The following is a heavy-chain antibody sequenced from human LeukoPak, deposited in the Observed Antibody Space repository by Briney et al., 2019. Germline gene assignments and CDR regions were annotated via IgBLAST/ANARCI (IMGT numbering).Heavy chain of an antibody. CDR2: IKQDGSEK. Sequence: GGSLRLSCAASGFTFSSYWMSWVRKAPGKGLEWVANIKQDGSEKYYVDSVKGRFTISRDNAKNSLYLQMNSLRAEDTAVYYCARAEGYCSSTSCPGNAFDIWGQGTMVTVSS. CDR3: ARAEGYCSSTSCPGNAFDI. D-gene: IGHD2-2*01. CDR1: GFTFSSYW. V-gene: IGHV3-7*01. J-gene: IGHJ3*02.